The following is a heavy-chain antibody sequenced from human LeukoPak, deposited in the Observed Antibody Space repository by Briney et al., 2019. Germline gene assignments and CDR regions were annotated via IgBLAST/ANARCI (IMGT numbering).Heavy chain of an antibody. CDR3: ARDLYYDSSGYYVN. J-gene: IGHJ4*02. Sequence: ASVKVSCKASGYTFTSYGISWVRQAPGQGLEWMGWISAYNGNTNYAQKLQGRVTMTTDTSTSTAYMELRSLRSDDTAVYYCARDLYYDSSGYYVNWGQGTLVTVSS. CDR2: ISAYNGNT. D-gene: IGHD3-22*01. CDR1: GYTFTSYG. V-gene: IGHV1-18*01.